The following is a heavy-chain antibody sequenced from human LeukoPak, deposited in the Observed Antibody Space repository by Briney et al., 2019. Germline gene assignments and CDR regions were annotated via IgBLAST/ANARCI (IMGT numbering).Heavy chain of an antibody. V-gene: IGHV4-61*02. CDR2: IYTSGST. J-gene: IGHJ4*02. CDR1: GGSISSGSYY. Sequence: SETLSLTCTVSGGSISSGSYYWSWIRQPAGKGLEWIGRIYTSGSTNYNPSLKSRVTISVDTSKNQFSLKLSSVTAADAAVYYCARVVSWGYYFDYWGQGTLVTVSS. D-gene: IGHD7-27*01. CDR3: ARVVSWGYYFDY.